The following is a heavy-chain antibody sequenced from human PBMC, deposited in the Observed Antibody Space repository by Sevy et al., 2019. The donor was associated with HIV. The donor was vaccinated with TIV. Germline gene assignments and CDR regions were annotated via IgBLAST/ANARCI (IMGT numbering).Heavy chain of an antibody. V-gene: IGHV3-23*01. J-gene: IGHJ4*02. CDR2: ISGSADAT. CDR1: GFTFSNYA. CDR3: MKEASQYSYSDY. D-gene: IGHD5-18*01. Sequence: GGSLRLSCAASGFTFSNYAMSWVRQTPGKGLEWVSAISGSADATYYTDSVKGRFTISRDNSKNTVYLQMNSLRAEDTAVYYCMKEASQYSYSDYWGQGTLVSVSS.